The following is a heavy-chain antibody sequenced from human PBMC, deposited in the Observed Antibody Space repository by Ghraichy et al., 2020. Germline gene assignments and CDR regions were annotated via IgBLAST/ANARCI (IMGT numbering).Heavy chain of an antibody. CDR1: GGSISSYY. J-gene: IGHJ4*02. CDR3: ARGEWLWDGPASHSLNYFDY. CDR2: IYYSGST. D-gene: IGHD3-3*01. Sequence: SETLSLTCTVSGGSISSYYWSWIRQPPGKGLEWIGYIYYSGSTNYNPSLKSRVTISVDTSKNQFSLKLSSVTAADTAVYYCARGEWLWDGPASHSLNYFDYWGQGTLVTVSS. V-gene: IGHV4-59*01.